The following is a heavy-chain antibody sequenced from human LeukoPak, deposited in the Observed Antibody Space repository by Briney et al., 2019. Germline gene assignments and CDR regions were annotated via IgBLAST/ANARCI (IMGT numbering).Heavy chain of an antibody. J-gene: IGHJ4*02. CDR3: ARDLSYSSSSGGSFDY. CDR1: GFTFSSYW. D-gene: IGHD6-6*01. Sequence: GGSLRPSCAASGFTFSSYWMSWVRQAPGKGLEWVATIKGDGSEIRYVDSVKGRFTISRDNAKNSLYLQMDSLRAEDTAVYYCARDLSYSSSSGGSFDYWGQGTLVTVSS. CDR2: IKGDGSEI. V-gene: IGHV3-7*05.